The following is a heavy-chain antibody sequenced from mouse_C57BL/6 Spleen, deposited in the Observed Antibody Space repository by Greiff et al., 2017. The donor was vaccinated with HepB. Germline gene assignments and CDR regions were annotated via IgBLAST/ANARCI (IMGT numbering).Heavy chain of an antibody. CDR1: GFTFSDYG. J-gene: IGHJ4*01. CDR2: ISSGSSTI. Sequence: EVMLVESGGGLVKPGGSLKLSCAASGFTFSDYGMHWVRQAPEKGLEWVAYISSGSSTIYYADTAKGRFTISRDNAKDTLFLQMTSLRSEDTAMYYCARGGYGRGSYAMDYWGQGTSVTVSS. V-gene: IGHV5-17*01. CDR3: ARGGYGRGSYAMDY. D-gene: IGHD1-1*01.